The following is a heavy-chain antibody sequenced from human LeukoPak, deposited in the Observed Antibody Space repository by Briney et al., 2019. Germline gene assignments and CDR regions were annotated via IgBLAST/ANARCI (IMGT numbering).Heavy chain of an antibody. V-gene: IGHV3-23*01. CDR2: ISGSGGST. D-gene: IGHD2-2*01. CDR1: GFIFSTYG. J-gene: IGHJ4*02. Sequence: GGSLRLSCAASGFIFSTYGMSWVRQAPGKGLEWVSAISGSGGSTYYADSVKGRFTISRDNSKNTLYLQMNSLRAEDTAVYYCAKSSTSVLFDYWGQGTLVTVSS. CDR3: AKSSTSVLFDY.